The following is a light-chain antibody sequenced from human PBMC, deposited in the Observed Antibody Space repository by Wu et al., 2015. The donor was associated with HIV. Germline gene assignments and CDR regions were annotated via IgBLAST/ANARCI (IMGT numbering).Light chain of an antibody. CDR1: QRIGDSY. CDR3: HQSGSSPLT. V-gene: IGKV3-20*01. CDR2: GAS. Sequence: IVLRQSPGTLSLSPGDRAIFSCRASQRIGDSYVSWYQQKPGQAPRLLIYGASNRATGVPDRFSGRGFGTDFSLIISSLEPEDFAVYFCHQSGSSPLTFGQGTRVEIK. J-gene: IGKJ1*01.